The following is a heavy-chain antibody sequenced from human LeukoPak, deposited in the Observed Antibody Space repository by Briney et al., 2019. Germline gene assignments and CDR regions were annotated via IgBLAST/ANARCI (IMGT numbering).Heavy chain of an antibody. D-gene: IGHD3-22*01. J-gene: IGHJ4*02. CDR1: GYTFTGYY. CDR2: INPNSGGT. Sequence: ASVKVSCKASGYTFTGYYMHWVRQAPGQGLEWMGWINPNSGGTNYAQKFQGRVTMTRDTSISTAYMELSRLRSDDTAVYYCARISPSSGTQHAVDYWGQGTLVTVSS. V-gene: IGHV1-2*02. CDR3: ARISPSSGTQHAVDY.